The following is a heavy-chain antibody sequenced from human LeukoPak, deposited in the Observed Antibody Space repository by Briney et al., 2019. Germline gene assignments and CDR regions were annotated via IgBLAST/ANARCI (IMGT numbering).Heavy chain of an antibody. Sequence: GGSLRLSCAASGFTFSSYGMHWVCQAPGKGLEWVAVISYDGSNKYYADSVKGRFTISRDNSKNTLYLQMNSLRAEDTAVYYCAKEGYGDYVYYFDYWGQGTLVTVSS. J-gene: IGHJ4*02. CDR1: GFTFSSYG. D-gene: IGHD4-17*01. V-gene: IGHV3-30*18. CDR2: ISYDGSNK. CDR3: AKEGYGDYVYYFDY.